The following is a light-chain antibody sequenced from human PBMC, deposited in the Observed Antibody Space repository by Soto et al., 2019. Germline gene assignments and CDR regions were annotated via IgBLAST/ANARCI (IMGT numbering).Light chain of an antibody. J-gene: IGLJ1*01. CDR1: RSDVGGYNY. Sequence: QSALTQPASVSGSPGQSITISCTGTRSDVGGYNYVSWYQQHPGKAPKLMIYEVSNRPSGGSNRFSGSKSGNTASLTISGLQAEDEADYYCSSYTSSSTLVFVTGTK. V-gene: IGLV2-14*01. CDR3: SSYTSSSTLV. CDR2: EVS.